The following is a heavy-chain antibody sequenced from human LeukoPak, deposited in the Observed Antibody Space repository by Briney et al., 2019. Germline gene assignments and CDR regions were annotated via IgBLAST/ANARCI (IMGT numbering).Heavy chain of an antibody. Sequence: SETLSLTCTVSGDSISTSNSYWGWIRQPPGKGLEWIGEINHSGSTNYNPSLKSRVTISVDTSKNQFSLKLSSVTAADTAVYYCARVGAKAFDIWGQGTMVTVSS. J-gene: IGHJ3*02. CDR3: ARVGAKAFDI. V-gene: IGHV4-39*07. CDR1: GDSISTSNSY. CDR2: INHSGST. D-gene: IGHD1-26*01.